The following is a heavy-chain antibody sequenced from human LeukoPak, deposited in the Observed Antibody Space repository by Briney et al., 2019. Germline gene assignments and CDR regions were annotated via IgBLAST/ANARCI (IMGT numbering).Heavy chain of an antibody. V-gene: IGHV1-2*06. CDR1: GYTFTGYY. CDR3: ARSLRGYSYGYFDY. CDR2: INPNGGGT. Sequence: ASVKVSCKASGYTFTGYYMHWVRQAPGQGLEWMGRINPNGGGTNYAQKFQGRVTMTRDTSISTAYMELSRLRSDDTAVYYCARSLRGYSYGYFDYWGQGTLVTVSS. D-gene: IGHD5-18*01. J-gene: IGHJ4*02.